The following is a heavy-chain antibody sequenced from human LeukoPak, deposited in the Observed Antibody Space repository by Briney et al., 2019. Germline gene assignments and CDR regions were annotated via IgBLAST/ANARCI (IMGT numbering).Heavy chain of an antibody. CDR2: IWYDGSNK. CDR1: GFTFSSYG. CDR3: AREGDSSSSGCDY. V-gene: IGHV3-33*01. D-gene: IGHD6-6*01. Sequence: GGSLRLSCTASGFTFSSYGMHWVRQAPGKGLEWVAVIWYDGSNKYYADSVKGRFTISRDNSKNTLYLQMNSLRAEDTAVYYCAREGDSSSSGCDYWGQGTLVTVSS. J-gene: IGHJ4*02.